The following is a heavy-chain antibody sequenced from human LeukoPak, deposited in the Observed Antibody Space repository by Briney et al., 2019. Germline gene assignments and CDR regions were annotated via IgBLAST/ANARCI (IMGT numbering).Heavy chain of an antibody. Sequence: GESLKISCKGSGYSFTSYWIGWVRQMPGKGLEWMGIIYPGDSDTRYSPSFQGQLTISADKSISTAYLQWSRLKASDTAMYYCARLGATGAFDIGSQGTMPTVSS. CDR2: IYPGDSDT. D-gene: IGHD1-26*01. V-gene: IGHV5-51*01. CDR1: GYSFTSYW. CDR3: ARLGATGAFDI. J-gene: IGHJ3*02.